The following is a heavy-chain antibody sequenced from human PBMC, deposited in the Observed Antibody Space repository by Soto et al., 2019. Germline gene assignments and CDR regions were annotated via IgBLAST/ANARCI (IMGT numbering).Heavy chain of an antibody. D-gene: IGHD2-8*01. CDR1: GCTFSTYA. Sequence: LRLSCAASGCTFSTYAMSWVRQAPGKGLEWVSAISGSGGSTYYADSVKGRFTISRDNSKNTLYLQMNSLRAEDTAVYYCAKGSYCTNGICYNYWGQGTLVTVSS. V-gene: IGHV3-23*01. CDR3: AKGSYCTNGICYNY. J-gene: IGHJ4*02. CDR2: ISGSGGST.